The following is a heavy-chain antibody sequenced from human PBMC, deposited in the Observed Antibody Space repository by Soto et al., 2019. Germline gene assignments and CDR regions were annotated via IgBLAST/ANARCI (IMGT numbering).Heavy chain of an antibody. CDR3: AREALLWFGGSPSTITNYYYYGMDV. CDR2: INPNSGGT. V-gene: IGHV1-2*04. Sequence: ASVKVSCKASGYTFTGYYMHWVRQAPGQGLEWMGWINPNSGGTNYAQKFQGWVTMTRDTSISTAYMELSRLRSDDTAVYYCAREALLWFGGSPSTITNYYYYGMDVWGQGTTVTVSS. CDR1: GYTFTGYY. J-gene: IGHJ6*02. D-gene: IGHD3-10*01.